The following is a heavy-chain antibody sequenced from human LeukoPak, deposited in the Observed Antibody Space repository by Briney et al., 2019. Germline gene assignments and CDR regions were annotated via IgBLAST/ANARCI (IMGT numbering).Heavy chain of an antibody. D-gene: IGHD1-1*01. CDR2: IYYSGST. V-gene: IGHV4-39*07. CDR1: GGSISSSSYY. CDR3: ARGFWNDLTRFDP. Sequence: PSETLSLTCTVSGGSISSSSYYWGWIRQPPGKGLEWIGSIYYSGSTYYNPSLKSRVTMSVDTSKNQFSLKLSSVTAADTAVYYCARGFWNDLTRFDPWGQGTLVTVSS. J-gene: IGHJ5*02.